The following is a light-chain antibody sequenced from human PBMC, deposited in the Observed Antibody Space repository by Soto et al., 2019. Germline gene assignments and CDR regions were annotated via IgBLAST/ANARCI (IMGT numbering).Light chain of an antibody. CDR2: EVY. Sequence: QSALTQPPSASASPGQSVTISCTGTSSDLGAYNFVSWYQQHPGKAPILLIYEVYKRPSGVPDRFSGSKSDNTASLTVSGLQAEDEADYYCSSYIGGNNFVFGTGTKVTVL. J-gene: IGLJ1*01. V-gene: IGLV2-8*01. CDR1: SSDLGAYNF. CDR3: SSYIGGNNFV.